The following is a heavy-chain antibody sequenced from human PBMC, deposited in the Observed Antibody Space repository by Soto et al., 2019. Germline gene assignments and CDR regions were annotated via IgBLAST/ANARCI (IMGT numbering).Heavy chain of an antibody. V-gene: IGHV4-59*01. Sequence: SETLSLTCTVSGGSISSYYWSWIRQPPGKGLEWIGYIYYSGSTNYNPSLKSRVTISVDTSKNQFSLKLSSVTAADTAVYYCARDSADYYDSSGPNWFDPWGQGTLVTVSS. CDR2: IYYSGST. D-gene: IGHD3-22*01. CDR3: ARDSADYYDSSGPNWFDP. J-gene: IGHJ5*02. CDR1: GGSISSYY.